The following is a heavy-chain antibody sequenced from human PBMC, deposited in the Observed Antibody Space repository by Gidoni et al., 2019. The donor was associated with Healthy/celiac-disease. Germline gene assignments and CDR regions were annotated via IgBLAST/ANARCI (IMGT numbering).Heavy chain of an antibody. V-gene: IGHV3-21*01. J-gene: IGHJ4*02. CDR1: GFTFSSYS. CDR2: ISSSRSYI. D-gene: IGHD5-12*01. CDR3: ARDWEVATTYFDY. Sequence: EVQLVESGGGLVKPGGSLRLSCAASGFTFSSYSMNWVRQAPGKGLEWVSSISSSRSYIYYADSVKGRFTISRDNAKNAVYLQMNSLRAEDTAVYYCARDWEVATTYFDYWGQGTLVTVSS.